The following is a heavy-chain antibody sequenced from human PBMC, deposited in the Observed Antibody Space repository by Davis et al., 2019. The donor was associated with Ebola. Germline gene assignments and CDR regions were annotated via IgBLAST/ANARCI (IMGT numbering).Heavy chain of an antibody. V-gene: IGHV1-8*01. CDR3: ARDGNIVATSPYYYYGMDV. D-gene: IGHD5-12*01. J-gene: IGHJ6*02. CDR1: GYTFTSYD. CDR2: MNPNSGNT. Sequence: AASVKVSCKASGYTFTSYDINWVRQATGQGLEWMGWMNPNSGNTGYAQKLQGRVTMTTDTSTSTAYMELRSLRSDDTAVYYCARDGNIVATSPYYYYGMDVWGQGTTVTVSS.